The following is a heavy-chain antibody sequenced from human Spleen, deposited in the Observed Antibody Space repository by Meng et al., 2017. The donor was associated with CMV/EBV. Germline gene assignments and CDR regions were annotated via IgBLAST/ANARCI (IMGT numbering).Heavy chain of an antibody. V-gene: IGHV3-30*02. CDR2: IRYDGSNK. CDR1: GFTFSSYG. Sequence: GGSLRLSCAASGFTFSSYGMHWVRQAPGKGLEWVAFIRYDGSNKYYADSVKGRFTISRDNSKNTLYLQMNSLRAEDTAVYYCAKDLGTAMVSPNWFDPWGQGTLVTVSS. J-gene: IGHJ5*02. CDR3: AKDLGTAMVSPNWFDP. D-gene: IGHD5-18*01.